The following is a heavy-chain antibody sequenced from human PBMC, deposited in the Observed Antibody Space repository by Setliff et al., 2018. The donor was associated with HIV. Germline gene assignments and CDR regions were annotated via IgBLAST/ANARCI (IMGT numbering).Heavy chain of an antibody. J-gene: IGHJ6*02. CDR2: IYHSGST. V-gene: IGHV4-38-2*01. Sequence: SETLSLTCAVSGYSISSGYYWGWIRQPPGKGLEWIGSIYHSGSTYYNPSLKSRVTISVDTSKNQFSLKLSSVTAADTAVYYCVRASDLNYYGMDVWGQGTTVTVSS. CDR1: GYSISSGYY. CDR3: VRASDLNYYGMDV.